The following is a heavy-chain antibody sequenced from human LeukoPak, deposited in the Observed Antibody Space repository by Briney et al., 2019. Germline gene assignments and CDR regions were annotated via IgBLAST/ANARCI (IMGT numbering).Heavy chain of an antibody. CDR3: ARGETYYDFWSGYSGTCYFDY. D-gene: IGHD3-3*01. CDR2: IYSRGST. CDR1: GASISSGRYY. Sequence: SETLSLTCNVSGASISSGRYYWSWIRQPAGKGLEWIGRIYSRGSTNYNPSLKSRVTMSVDTSKNQFSLKLSSVTAADTALYYCARGETYYDFWSGYSGTCYFDYWGQGTLVTVSS. J-gene: IGHJ4*02. V-gene: IGHV4-61*02.